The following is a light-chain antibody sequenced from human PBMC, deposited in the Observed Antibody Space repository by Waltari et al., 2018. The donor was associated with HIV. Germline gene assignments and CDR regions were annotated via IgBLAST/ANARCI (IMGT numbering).Light chain of an antibody. J-gene: IGLJ2*01. V-gene: IGLV3-25*03. CDR3: QTTDTNGVVV. CDR2: QDH. CDR1: GLPRRY. Sequence: SSALTQTPSVSVSPGQTATITCFGEGLPRRYAHWYHQRAGQAPFLVIHQDHKRPSGISDRFSGSSSGTVVTLTINGVQTEDEGDYYCQTTDTNGVVVFGGGTKLTVL.